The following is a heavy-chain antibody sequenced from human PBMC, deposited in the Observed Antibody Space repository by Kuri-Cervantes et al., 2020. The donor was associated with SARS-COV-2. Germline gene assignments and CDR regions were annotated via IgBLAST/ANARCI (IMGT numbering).Heavy chain of an antibody. J-gene: IGHJ3*02. CDR3: AHGYYDILTGYYTAFDI. Sequence: SGPTLVKPTQTLTLTCTFSGFSLSTSGVGVGWIRQPPGKALEWIALIYWDDDKRYGPSLNSSHTITKDPSENQVVLTMTNIDAVDTASYYCAHGYYDILTGYYTAFDIWGQGTMVTVSS. CDR1: GFSLSTSGVG. D-gene: IGHD3-9*01. V-gene: IGHV2-5*05. CDR2: IYWDDDK.